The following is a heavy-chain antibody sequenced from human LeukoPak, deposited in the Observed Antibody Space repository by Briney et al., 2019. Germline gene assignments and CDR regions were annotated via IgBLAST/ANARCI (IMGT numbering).Heavy chain of an antibody. CDR2: IFYSGST. CDR1: GGSISSYY. D-gene: IGHD5-18*01. J-gene: IGHJ4*02. Sequence: PSETLSLTCTVSGGSISSYYWSWIRQPPGKGLEWIGYIFYSGSTNYNPSLKSRLTISIDTSKNQFSLKLSSVTAADTAVYYCARDRSYGFFDYWGQGTLVTVSS. CDR3: ARDRSYGFFDY. V-gene: IGHV4-59*01.